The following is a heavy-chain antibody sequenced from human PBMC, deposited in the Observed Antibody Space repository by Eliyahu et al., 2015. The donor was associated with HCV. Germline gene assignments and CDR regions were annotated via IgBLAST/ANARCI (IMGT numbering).Heavy chain of an antibody. CDR3: ARDEGHYDSSSYSPY. CDR1: GFTVSXNY. J-gene: IGHJ4*02. Sequence: EVQLVESGGGLIQPGGSLRXSXAASGFTVSXNYMSWVRQAPGKGLGWVSVIYSGGSTYYADSVKGRFTISRDNSKNTLYLQMNSLRAEDTAVYYCARDEGHYDSSSYSPYWGQGTLVTVSS. D-gene: IGHD3-22*01. CDR2: IYSGGST. V-gene: IGHV3-53*01.